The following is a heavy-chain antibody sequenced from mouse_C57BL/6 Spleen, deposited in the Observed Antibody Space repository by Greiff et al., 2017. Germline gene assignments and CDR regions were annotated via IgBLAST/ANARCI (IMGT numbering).Heavy chain of an antibody. CDR2: SNPGSGGT. V-gene: IGHV1-54*01. Sequence: QVQLQQSGAEMVRPGPSVKVSCKASGYAFNNYLIEWVKQRPGPGREWIGVSNPGSGGTNYNEKCKGKATLTADKSSSTAYMQLSSLTSEDSAVYFCAREGSSGFAYWGQGTLV. J-gene: IGHJ3*01. D-gene: IGHD3-2*02. CDR3: AREGSSGFAY. CDR1: GYAFNNYL.